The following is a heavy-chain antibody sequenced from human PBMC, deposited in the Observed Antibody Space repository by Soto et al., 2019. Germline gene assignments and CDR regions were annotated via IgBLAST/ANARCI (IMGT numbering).Heavy chain of an antibody. V-gene: IGHV4-31*03. D-gene: IGHD6-13*01. Sequence: QVQLQESGPGLVKPSQTLSLTCNVSGGYIGSGGYYWSWIRQHPAKDLEWIGYIYYTGSTYYNRSLRSRVSMSVDTSKNQFSLKLTSVTAADTAVYYCARDRRSAHGTRGSIDPWGQGTMVTVS. CDR2: IYYTGST. CDR1: GGYIGSGGYY. J-gene: IGHJ5*02. CDR3: ARDRRSAHGTRGSIDP.